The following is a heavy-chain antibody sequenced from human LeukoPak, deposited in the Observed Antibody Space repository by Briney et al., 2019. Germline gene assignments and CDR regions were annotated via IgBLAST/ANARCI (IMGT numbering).Heavy chain of an antibody. CDR1: GGTFSSYA. CDR3: ARFDDSSGYHDY. CDR2: IIPIFGTA. V-gene: IGHV1-69*05. Sequence: GASVKVSCKASGGTFSSYAISWVRQAPGQGLEWMGRIIPIFGTANYAQKFQGRVTITTDESTSTAYMELSSLRSEDTAVYYCARFDDSSGYHDYWGQGTLVTVSS. J-gene: IGHJ4*02. D-gene: IGHD3-22*01.